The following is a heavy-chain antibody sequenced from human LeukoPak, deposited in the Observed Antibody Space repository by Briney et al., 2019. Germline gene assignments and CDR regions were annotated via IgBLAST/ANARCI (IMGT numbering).Heavy chain of an antibody. J-gene: IGHJ4*02. CDR1: GFTFSSYE. D-gene: IGHD5-18*01. CDR3: ARGWIQLWPFDY. CDR2: ISTSDTII. Sequence: GGSLRLSCAASGFTFSSYEMNWVRQAPGKGLEWVSFISTSDTIIYYADSVKGRFTISRDNAKNSLYLQMNSLRAEDTAVYYCARGWIQLWPFDYWGQGTLVTVSS. V-gene: IGHV3-48*03.